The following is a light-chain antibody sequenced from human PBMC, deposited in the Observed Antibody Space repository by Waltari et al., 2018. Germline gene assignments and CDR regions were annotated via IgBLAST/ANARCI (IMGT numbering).Light chain of an antibody. CDR1: SSDVGGYNY. CDR3: SSYTSSSTLV. V-gene: IGLV2-14*01. J-gene: IGLJ3*02. CDR2: DFS. Sequence: QSALTQPASVSGSPGQSITISCTGTSSDVGGYNYVPWYQQHPGKAPKLMIYDFSTRPSGVSNRFSGSKSGNTASLTISGLQAEDEADYYCSSYTSSSTLVFGGGTKLTVL.